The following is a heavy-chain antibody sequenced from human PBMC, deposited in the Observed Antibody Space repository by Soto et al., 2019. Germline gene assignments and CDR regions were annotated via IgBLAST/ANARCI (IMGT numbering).Heavy chain of an antibody. CDR2: IYYSGTT. Sequence: QVQLRESGPGLVKPSETLSLTCTVSSGSIGTYFWSWIRQPPGKGLEWIGYIYYSGTTNYNPSLMSRVTIILHTSKNQFSLRLSYVTAADSAVYYCDRGSGGTYEAFDIGGQGTLVTVSS. CDR1: SGSIGTYF. V-gene: IGHV4-59*01. D-gene: IGHD1-26*01. J-gene: IGHJ3*02. CDR3: DRGSGGTYEAFDI.